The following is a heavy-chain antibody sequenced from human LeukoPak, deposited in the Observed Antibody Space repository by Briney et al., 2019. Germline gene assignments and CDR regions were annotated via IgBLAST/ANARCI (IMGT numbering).Heavy chain of an antibody. CDR3: AREGYYGSGSNWFDP. CDR2: IYYSGST. CDR1: GGSISNSY. V-gene: IGHV4-59*01. Sequence: PSETLSLTCTVSGGSISNSYWTWIRQPPGKGLEWIGPIYYSGSTNYNPSLKSRVTISVDTSKNQFSLKLTSVNAADTAVYYCAREGYYGSGSNWFDPWGQGTLVTVSS. J-gene: IGHJ5*02. D-gene: IGHD3-10*01.